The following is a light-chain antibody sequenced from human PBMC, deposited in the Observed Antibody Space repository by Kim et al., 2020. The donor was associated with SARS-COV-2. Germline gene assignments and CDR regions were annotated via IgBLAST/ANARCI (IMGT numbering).Light chain of an antibody. CDR1: NLRSYF. CDR3: SSRDFGAYLVI. CDR2: GKN. Sequence: ALGQTVRNTCQGDNLRSYFASWYKQKPGQAPSLVMVGKNNRPSGIPDRFSGSSSGNTASLTITGAQAEDEADYYCSSRDFGAYLVIFGGGTKVTVL. V-gene: IGLV3-19*01. J-gene: IGLJ2*01.